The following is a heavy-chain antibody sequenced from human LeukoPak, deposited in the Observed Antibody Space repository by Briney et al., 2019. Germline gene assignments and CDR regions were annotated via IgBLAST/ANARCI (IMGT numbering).Heavy chain of an antibody. Sequence: GASVKVSCKASGYTFTGCHMYWVRQAPGQGLEWMGWINPNTGGTNSAQKFQGRVTMTRDTSISTAYMELKRLSSDDTAVYFCAREGFCTGSKCPAEYWGQGTLVTVSS. D-gene: IGHD2-8*02. CDR2: INPNTGGT. V-gene: IGHV1-2*02. CDR3: AREGFCTGSKCPAEY. J-gene: IGHJ4*02. CDR1: GYTFTGCH.